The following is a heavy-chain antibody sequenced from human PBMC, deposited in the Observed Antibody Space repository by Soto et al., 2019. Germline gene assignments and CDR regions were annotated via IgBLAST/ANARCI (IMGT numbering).Heavy chain of an antibody. J-gene: IGHJ4*02. CDR1: GLTFSTYL. V-gene: IGHV3-74*01. CDR2: IKGDESNI. CDR3: ARGALRAYDLDY. D-gene: IGHD3-10*01. Sequence: EVQLVESGGGLVQPGGSLRLSCAASGLTFSTYLMHWVRQAPGKGLVWVSRIKGDESNINYAVSVKGRFTTPSDNAKNTLSLQTHRLRAEDTAMYFCARGALRAYDLDYWGQGALVTVSS.